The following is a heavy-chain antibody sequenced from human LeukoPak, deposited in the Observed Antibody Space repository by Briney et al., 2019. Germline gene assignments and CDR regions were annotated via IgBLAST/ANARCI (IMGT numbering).Heavy chain of an antibody. J-gene: IGHJ4*02. CDR1: GGSTSSNNYY. D-gene: IGHD2-15*01. CDR3: ARHRPLVVAATLGDFDN. CDR2: FSYNGNT. V-gene: IGHV4-39*01. Sequence: SETLSLTCTVSGGSTSSNNYYWGWIRQFPGKGLQWIGSFSYNGNTYYNPSLKSRGAISVDTSKNQFSLKMSSVTAADTAVYYCARHRPLVVAATLGDFDNWGQGTLVTASS.